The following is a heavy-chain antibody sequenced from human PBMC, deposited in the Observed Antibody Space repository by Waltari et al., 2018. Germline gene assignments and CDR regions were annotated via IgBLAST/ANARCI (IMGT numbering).Heavy chain of an antibody. CDR2: VHRNGRT. J-gene: IGHJ4*02. CDR3: ARDLGRGLFLDS. Sequence: SGNSWWSWVRQSPDKGLEWIGQVHRNGRTNYNPSLASRAIVSLDSSMNQFSLRILSATAADTAVYYCARDLGRGLFLDSWGQGTLVTVSP. CDR1: SGNSW. V-gene: IGHV4-4*02. D-gene: IGHD2-15*01.